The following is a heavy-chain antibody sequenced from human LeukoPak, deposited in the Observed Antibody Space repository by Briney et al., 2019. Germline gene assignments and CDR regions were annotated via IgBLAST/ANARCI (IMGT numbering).Heavy chain of an antibody. CDR2: IYYSGST. CDR1: GGSISSYY. D-gene: IGHD3-16*01. V-gene: IGHV4-59*08. J-gene: IGHJ4*02. Sequence: PSETLSLTCTVSGGSISSYYWSWLRQPPGKGLEWIGYIYYSGSTNYNPSLKSRVTISVDTSKNQFSLKLSSVTAADTAVYYCARFGGGRLPYYFDYWGQGTLVTASS. CDR3: ARFGGGRLPYYFDY.